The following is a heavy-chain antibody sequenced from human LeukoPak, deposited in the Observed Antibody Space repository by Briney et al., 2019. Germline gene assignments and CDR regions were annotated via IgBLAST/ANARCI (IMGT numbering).Heavy chain of an antibody. D-gene: IGHD4-17*01. V-gene: IGHV4-39*01. CDR2: IYYSGNT. J-gene: IGHJ4*02. CDR1: GFTFSSYSMN. Sequence: GSLRLSCAASGFTFSSYSMNWVRQPPGKGLEWIGSIYYSGNTYYNPSLKSRVTISVDTSKNQFSLKLSSVTAADTAVYYCARYTVTTRGRFDYWGQGTLVTVSS. CDR3: ARYTVTTRGRFDY.